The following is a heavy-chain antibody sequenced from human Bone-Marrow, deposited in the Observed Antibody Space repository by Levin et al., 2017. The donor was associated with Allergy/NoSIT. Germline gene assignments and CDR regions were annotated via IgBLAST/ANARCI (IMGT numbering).Heavy chain of an antibody. J-gene: IGHJ6*03. CDR2: IIPILGIA. Sequence: AASVKVSCKASGGTFSSYAISWVRQAPGQGLEWMGRIIPILGIANYAQKFQGRVTITADKSTSTAYMELSSLRSEDTAVYYCARDSIAAAGLGDYDYYMDGWGKGTTVTGSS. D-gene: IGHD6-13*01. V-gene: IGHV1-69*04. CDR3: ARDSIAAAGLGDYDYYMDG. CDR1: GGTFSSYA.